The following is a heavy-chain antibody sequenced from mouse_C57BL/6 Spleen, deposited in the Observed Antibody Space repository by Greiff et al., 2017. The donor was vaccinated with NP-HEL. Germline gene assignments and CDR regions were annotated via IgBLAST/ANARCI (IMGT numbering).Heavy chain of an antibody. Sequence: QVQLQQSGAELVMPGASVKLSCKASGYTFTSYWMHWVKQRPGQGLEWIGEIDPSDSYPNYNQKFKGKSTLTVDKSSSTAYMQLSSLTSEDSAVYYCARTATVVAKYFDYWGQGTTLTVSS. CDR1: GYTFTSYW. J-gene: IGHJ2*01. CDR2: IDPSDSYP. V-gene: IGHV1-69*01. D-gene: IGHD1-1*01. CDR3: ARTATVVAKYFDY.